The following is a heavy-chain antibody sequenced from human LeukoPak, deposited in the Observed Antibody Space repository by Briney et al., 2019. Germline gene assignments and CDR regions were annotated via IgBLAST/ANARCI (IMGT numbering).Heavy chain of an antibody. CDR2: INPSGGST. D-gene: IGHD3-3*01. V-gene: IGHV1-46*01. Sequence: EASVKVSCKASGYTFTSYYMHWVRQAPGQGLEWMGIINPSGGSTSYAQKFQGRVTMTRNTSTSTVYMELSSLRSEDTAVYYCARDGVAFWSGYRRGPYYFDYWGQGTLVTVSS. CDR1: GYTFTSYY. J-gene: IGHJ4*02. CDR3: ARDGVAFWSGYRRGPYYFDY.